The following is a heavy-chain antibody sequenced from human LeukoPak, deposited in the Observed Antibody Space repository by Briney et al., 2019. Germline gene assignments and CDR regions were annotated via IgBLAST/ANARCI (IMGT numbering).Heavy chain of an antibody. CDR3: ARGIAAAGSTGDDYYYYYMDV. J-gene: IGHJ6*03. CDR2: ISSSSSYI. CDR1: GFTFSSYS. D-gene: IGHD6-13*01. Sequence: SGGSLRLSCAASGFTFSSYSMNWVRQAPGKGLEWVSSISSSSSYIYYADSVKGRFTISRDNAKNSLYLQMNSLRAEDTAVYYCARGIAAAGSTGDDYYYYYMDVWGKGTTVTVSS. V-gene: IGHV3-21*01.